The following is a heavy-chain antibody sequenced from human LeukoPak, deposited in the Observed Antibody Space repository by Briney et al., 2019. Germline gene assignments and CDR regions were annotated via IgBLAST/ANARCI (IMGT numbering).Heavy chain of an antibody. CDR2: ICGYGGST. CDR3: VKEPQCYDRSGYS. D-gene: IGHD3-22*01. CDR1: GFTFDDYA. V-gene: IGHV3-43*02. Sequence: GGPVTLSCGVSGFTFDDYAMQWVRQAPGKGVAWVSLICGYGGSTYYPDPVKGRFTISRDNSKHSLFLQMKSLRTDETALYYCVKEPQCYDRSGYSWGQGILVTVSS. J-gene: IGHJ4*02.